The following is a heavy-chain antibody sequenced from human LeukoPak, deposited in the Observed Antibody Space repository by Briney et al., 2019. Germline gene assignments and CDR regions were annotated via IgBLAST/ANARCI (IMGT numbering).Heavy chain of an antibody. Sequence: SETLSLTCTVSGGSISTSNYYWGWIRQPPGKGLEWIGNIFYSGSTYYSPSVKSRVTISLDTSNNQFSLRLSSVTAADTAVYYCARWVDLTVYWGQGTLVTVSS. CDR2: IFYSGST. V-gene: IGHV4-39*01. CDR1: GGSISTSNYY. J-gene: IGHJ4*02. CDR3: ARWVDLTVY. D-gene: IGHD3-9*01.